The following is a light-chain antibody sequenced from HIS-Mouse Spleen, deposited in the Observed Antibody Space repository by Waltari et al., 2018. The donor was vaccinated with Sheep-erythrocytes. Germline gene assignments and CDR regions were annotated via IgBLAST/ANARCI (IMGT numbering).Light chain of an antibody. CDR2: EGS. CDR1: SSDVGGYNY. CDR3: CSYAGSSTYVV. J-gene: IGLJ2*01. Sequence: QSALTQPRSVSGSPGQSVTISCTGTSSDVGGYNYVSWYQQHPGKAPKLMIYEGSKRPSGVSHRFSGSKSGNTASLTISGLQAEDEADYYCCSYAGSSTYVVFGGGTKLTVL. V-gene: IGLV2-11*01.